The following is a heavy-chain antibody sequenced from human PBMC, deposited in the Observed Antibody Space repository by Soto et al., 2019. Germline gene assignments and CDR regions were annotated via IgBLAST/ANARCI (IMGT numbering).Heavy chain of an antibody. Sequence: ETLSLTCTVTGDSINNRSYYWGWIRQPPGKGLEWIGSIYYSGSTYNNPSLKSRVSMSVDTSKNQFSLKLRSVTAADTALYYCARQRTSVVTQAYFDSWGQGSLVTVS. CDR3: ARQRTSVVTQAYFDS. V-gene: IGHV4-39*01. J-gene: IGHJ4*02. D-gene: IGHD2-21*02. CDR1: GDSINNRSYY. CDR2: IYYSGST.